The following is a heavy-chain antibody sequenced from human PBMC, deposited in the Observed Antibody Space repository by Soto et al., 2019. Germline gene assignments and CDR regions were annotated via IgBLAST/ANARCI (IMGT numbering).Heavy chain of an antibody. D-gene: IGHD3-9*01. CDR3: TTEHVLRYFDWSPSFGYYYYYGMDV. Sequence: TCTVSGGSISSYYWSWIRQPPGKGLEWIGYIYYSGTTDYAAPVKGRFTISRDDSKNTLYLQMNSLKTEDTAVYYCTTEHVLRYFDWSPSFGYYYYYGMDVWGQGTTVTVSS. V-gene: IGHV3-15*01. J-gene: IGHJ6*02. CDR1: GGSISSYY. CDR2: IYYSGTT.